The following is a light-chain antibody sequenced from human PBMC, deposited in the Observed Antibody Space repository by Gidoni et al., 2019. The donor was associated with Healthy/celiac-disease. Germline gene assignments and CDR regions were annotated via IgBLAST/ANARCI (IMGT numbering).Light chain of an antibody. V-gene: IGKV3-20*01. CDR2: GAS. CDR1: QSVSSSY. Sequence: EIVWTQSTGTRSLSQGERATLSCRASQSVSSSYLAWYQQKPGQAPRLLIYGASSRATGIPYMFSGSWSGTDFTLTISRLEPEDFAVYYCQQYGSSPYTFGQGTKLEIK. CDR3: QQYGSSPYT. J-gene: IGKJ2*01.